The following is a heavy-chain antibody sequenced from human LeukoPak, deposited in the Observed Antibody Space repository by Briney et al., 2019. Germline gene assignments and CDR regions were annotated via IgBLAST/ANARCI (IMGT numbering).Heavy chain of an antibody. CDR2: ISSSSSYI. Sequence: GGSLRLSCAASGFTFSSYCMNWVRQAPGKGLEWVSSISSSSSYIYYADSVKGRFTISRDNAKNSLYLQMNSLRAEDTAVYYCARDKTTTWGYYFDYWGQGTLVTVSS. V-gene: IGHV3-21*01. D-gene: IGHD4-17*01. CDR3: ARDKTTTWGYYFDY. CDR1: GFTFSSYC. J-gene: IGHJ4*02.